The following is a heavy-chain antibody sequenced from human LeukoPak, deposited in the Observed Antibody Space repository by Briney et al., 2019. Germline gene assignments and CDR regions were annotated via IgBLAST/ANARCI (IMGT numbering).Heavy chain of an antibody. CDR2: ISSSSSYI. V-gene: IGHV3-21*01. CDR1: GFTFSSYS. D-gene: IGHD6-13*01. J-gene: IGHJ3*02. CDR3: AREGGYSSTQLAFDI. Sequence: GGSLRLSCAASGFTFSSYSMNWVRQAPGKGLEWVSSISSSSSYIYYADSVKGRFTISRDNAKNSLYLQMNSLRAEDTAVYYCAREGGYSSTQLAFDIWGQGTMVTVSS.